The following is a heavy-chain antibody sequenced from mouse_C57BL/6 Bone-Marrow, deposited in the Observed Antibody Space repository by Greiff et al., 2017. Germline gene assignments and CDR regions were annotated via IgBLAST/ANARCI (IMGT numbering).Heavy chain of an antibody. CDR1: GYTFTSYW. V-gene: IGHV1-64*01. J-gene: IGHJ4*01. Sequence: QVHVKQPGAELVKPGASVKLSCKASGYTFTSYWMHWVKQRPGQGLEWIGMIHPNSGSTNYNEKFKSKATLTVDKSSSTAYMQLSSLTSEDSAVYYCARALRGLYYAMDYWGQGTSVTVSS. D-gene: IGHD3-3*01. CDR3: ARALRGLYYAMDY. CDR2: IHPNSGST.